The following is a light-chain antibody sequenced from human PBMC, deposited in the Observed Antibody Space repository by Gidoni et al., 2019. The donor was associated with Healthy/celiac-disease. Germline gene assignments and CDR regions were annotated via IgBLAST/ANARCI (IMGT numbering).Light chain of an antibody. CDR1: ESVSNY. CDR2: GAF. V-gene: IGKV3-20*01. CDR3: KQYGTSPAT. J-gene: IGKJ1*01. Sequence: EIVLTQSPGTLSLSPGERATLSCRASESVSNYLAWYQHKAGQAPRLLIHGAFSRANGIADRFSGRGAGTEFTLTISRLEPEDFAVYHCKQYGTSPATFGQGTKVEIK.